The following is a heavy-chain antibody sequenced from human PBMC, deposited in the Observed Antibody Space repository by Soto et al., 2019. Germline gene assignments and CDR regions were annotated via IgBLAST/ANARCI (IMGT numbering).Heavy chain of an antibody. CDR2: IWNDESHI. V-gene: IGHV3-33*01. J-gene: IGHJ4*02. CDR3: ARAGDGYNWSFDY. Sequence: VQVVESGGGMVQPGRSLRLSCAASGFTFSSYNMHWVRQAPGKGLEWVAVIWNDESHIYYADSVKGRFTISRDNSKNTLYLQMNSLRAEDTAVYYCARAGDGYNWSFDYWGQGTLVTVSS. CDR1: GFTFSSYN. D-gene: IGHD5-12*01.